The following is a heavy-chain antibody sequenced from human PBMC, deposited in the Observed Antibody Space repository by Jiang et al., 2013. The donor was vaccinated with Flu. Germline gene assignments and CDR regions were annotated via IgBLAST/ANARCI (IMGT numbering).Heavy chain of an antibody. CDR3: AKQYSTGWYGAFDI. V-gene: IGHV5-51*01. CDR2: IHPGGASAT. CDR1: GYSFSNYW. D-gene: IGHD6-19*01. Sequence: CGAEVKKPGESLKISCKGSGYSFSNYWIGWVRQKPGKGLEWMGIIHPGGASATRYCPSCQGQVAISVDNSINTAYLQWSSLKASDTAMYYCAKQYSTGWYGAFDIWGQGTMVTVSS. J-gene: IGHJ3*02.